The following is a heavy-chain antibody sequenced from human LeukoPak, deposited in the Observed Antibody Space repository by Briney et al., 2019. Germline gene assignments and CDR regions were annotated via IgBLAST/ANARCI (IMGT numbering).Heavy chain of an antibody. V-gene: IGHV4-30-2*01. Sequence: SETLSLTCAVSGGSISSGGYSWSWIRQPPGKGLEWIGYIYHSGSTYYNPSLKSRVTISVDKSKNQFSLKLNSVTAADTAVYYCARKQEHAFGVWGQGTMVTVSS. CDR3: ARKQEHAFGV. CDR2: IYHSGST. CDR1: GGSISSGGYS. J-gene: IGHJ3*01. D-gene: IGHD6-13*01.